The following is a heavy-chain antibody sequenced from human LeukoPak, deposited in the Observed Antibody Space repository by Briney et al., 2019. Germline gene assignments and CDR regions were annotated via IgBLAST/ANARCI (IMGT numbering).Heavy chain of an antibody. D-gene: IGHD2/OR15-2a*01. CDR1: GLTFSSSW. V-gene: IGHV3-74*01. CDR2: IYGDGSFT. CDR3: VSFYETY. Sequence: GGSLRLSCAVSGLTFSSSWMDWVRQAPGKGLVWVALIYGDGSFTRYADSVKGRFTISRDNAKNTVYLQMNSLRAEDTAVYYCVSFYETYWGRGTLVTVSS. J-gene: IGHJ4*02.